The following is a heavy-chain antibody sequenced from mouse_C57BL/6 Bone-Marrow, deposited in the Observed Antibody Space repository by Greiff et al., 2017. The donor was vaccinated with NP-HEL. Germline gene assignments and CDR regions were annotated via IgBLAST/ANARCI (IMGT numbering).Heavy chain of an antibody. Sequence: QVQLKESGAELARPGASVKLSCKAAGYTCKRDGISWVKQRTGQGLEWIGEIYPRSGNTYYNEKFKGKATLTADKSSSTAYMELRSLTSEDSAVSFCSRPFAYYGPSSFSSWGHGPLVSVS. J-gene: IGHJ3*01. D-gene: IGHD1-1*01. CDR1: GYTCKRDG. V-gene: IGHV1-81*01. CDR2: IYPRSGNT. CDR3: SRPFAYYGPSSFSS.